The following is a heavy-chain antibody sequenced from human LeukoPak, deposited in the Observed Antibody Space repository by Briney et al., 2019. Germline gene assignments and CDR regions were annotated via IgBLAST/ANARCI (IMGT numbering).Heavy chain of an antibody. D-gene: IGHD1-1*01. CDR3: AREGVDWNHSVYYFDY. V-gene: IGHV1-2*02. CDR2: INPNSGGT. CDR1: GYTFTGYY. J-gene: IGHJ4*02. Sequence: ASVTVSCKASGYTFTGYYMHWVRQAPGQGLEWMGWINPNSGGTNYAQKFQGRVTMTRDTSISTAYMELSRLRSDDTAVYYCAREGVDWNHSVYYFDYWGQGTPVTLFS.